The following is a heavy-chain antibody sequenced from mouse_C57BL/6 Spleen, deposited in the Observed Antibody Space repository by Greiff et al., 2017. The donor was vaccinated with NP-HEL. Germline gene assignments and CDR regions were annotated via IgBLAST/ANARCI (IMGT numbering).Heavy chain of an antibody. J-gene: IGHJ2*01. D-gene: IGHD2-1*01. CDR1: GFSLTSYG. V-gene: IGHV2-2*01. CDR3: ARFGNYEGYFDY. Sequence: QVQLQQSGPGLVQPSQSLSITCTVSGFSLTSYGVHWVRQSPGKGLEWLGVIWSGGSTDYNAAFISRLSISKDNSKSQVFFKMNSLQADDTAIYYCARFGNYEGYFDYWGQGTTLTVSS. CDR2: IWSGGST.